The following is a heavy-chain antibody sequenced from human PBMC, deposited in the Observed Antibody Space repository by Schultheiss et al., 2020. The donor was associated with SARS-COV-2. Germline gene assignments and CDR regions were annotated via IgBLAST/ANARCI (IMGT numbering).Heavy chain of an antibody. CDR1: GFTFSSYG. V-gene: IGHV3-33*06. CDR2: IWYDGSNK. Sequence: GESLKISCAASGFTFSSYGMHWVRQAPGKGLEWVAVIWYDGSNKYYADSVKGRFTISRDNSKNTLYLQMNSLTDDDTAVYYCAKDRDRASKDSWGQGTLVTVSS. D-gene: IGHD4-11*01. J-gene: IGHJ4*02. CDR3: AKDRDRASKDS.